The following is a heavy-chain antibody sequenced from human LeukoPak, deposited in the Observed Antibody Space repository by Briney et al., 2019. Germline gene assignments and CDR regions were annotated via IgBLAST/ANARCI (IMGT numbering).Heavy chain of an antibody. CDR2: IYCSGST. J-gene: IGHJ4*02. Sequence: SETLSLTCTVSGGSISSYYWSWIRQPPGKGMEWIGYIYCSGSTNYHSSLKNRVAISVGTSKNQFSLKLGSVAAADTAVYYCVRGAVAGLDYWGQGTLVTVSS. D-gene: IGHD6-19*01. CDR3: VRGAVAGLDY. CDR1: GGSISSYY. V-gene: IGHV4-59*01.